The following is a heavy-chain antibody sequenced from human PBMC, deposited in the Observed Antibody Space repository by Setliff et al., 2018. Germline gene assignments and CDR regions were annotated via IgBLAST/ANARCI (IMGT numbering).Heavy chain of an antibody. CDR2: MNPNSGNT. V-gene: IGHV1-8*02. J-gene: IGHJ6*02. D-gene: IGHD6-13*01. CDR3: ARECYSSSWYGDYYYYGMDV. Sequence: ASVKVSCKASGYTFTSYDINWVRQATGQGLEWMGWMNPNSGNTGYAQKFQGRVTMTRNTAISTAYMELSSLRSEDTAVYYCARECYSSSWYGDYYYYGMDVWGQGTTVTVSS. CDR1: GYTFTSYD.